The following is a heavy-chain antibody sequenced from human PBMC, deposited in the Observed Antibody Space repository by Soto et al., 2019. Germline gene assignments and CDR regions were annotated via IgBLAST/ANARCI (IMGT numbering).Heavy chain of an antibody. Sequence: QVQLVQSGAEVKKPGASVKVSCKASGYTFTSYAMRWVRQAPGQRLEWMGWINAGNGNTKYSQKLQGRVTMTRDTSASTAYMELSSLRSDDTAVYYCARDLGGRTDYWGQGTLVTVSS. CDR2: INAGNGNT. J-gene: IGHJ4*02. V-gene: IGHV1-3*01. CDR3: ARDLGGRTDY. D-gene: IGHD2-15*01. CDR1: GYTFTSYA.